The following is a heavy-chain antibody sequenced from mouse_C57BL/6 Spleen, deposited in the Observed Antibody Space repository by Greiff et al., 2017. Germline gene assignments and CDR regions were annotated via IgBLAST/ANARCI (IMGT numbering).Heavy chain of an antibody. CDR2: TFYSGIT. J-gene: IGHJ4*01. CDR1: GFSINSDCY. Sequence: EVMLVESGPSLVRPSQTLSLTCTVTGFSINSDCYWIWIRQFPGNKLEYIGYTFYSGITYYNPSLESRTYITRDTSKNQFSLKLSSVTTEDTATYYCARAYGSSKVYYYAMDYWGQGTSVTVSS. V-gene: IGHV3-3*01. D-gene: IGHD1-1*01. CDR3: ARAYGSSKVYYYAMDY.